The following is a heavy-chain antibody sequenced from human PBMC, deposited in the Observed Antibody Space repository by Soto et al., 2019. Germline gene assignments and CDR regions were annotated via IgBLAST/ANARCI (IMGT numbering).Heavy chain of an antibody. J-gene: IGHJ6*03. D-gene: IGHD2-15*01. CDR1: GGSMSSYY. CDR2: IYYTGNT. CDR3: ARHHLGSRFYYMDV. Sequence: PSETLSLTCTVSGGSMSSYYWSWIRQPPGKGLEWIGYIYYTGNTNYNPSLKSRVTISVDTSKNQFSLKLSSVTAADTAVYYCARHHLGSRFYYMDVWGKGTTVTVSS. V-gene: IGHV4-59*08.